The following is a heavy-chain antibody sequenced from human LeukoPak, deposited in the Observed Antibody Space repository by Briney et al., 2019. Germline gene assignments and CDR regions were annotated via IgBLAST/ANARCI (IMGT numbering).Heavy chain of an antibody. CDR2: IYYSGST. V-gene: IGHV4-30-4*08. D-gene: IGHD6-13*01. CDR1: GGSISSGDYY. J-gene: IGHJ4*02. Sequence: SQTLSLTCTVSGGSISSGDYYWSWIRHPPGKGREWIEYIYYSGSTYYNPSLKSLVTISVDTSKNQFSLKLSSVTAAETAVYYCARRVTSTAYLAAAGTFDYWGQGKLVTVSS. CDR3: ARRVTSTAYLAAAGTFDY.